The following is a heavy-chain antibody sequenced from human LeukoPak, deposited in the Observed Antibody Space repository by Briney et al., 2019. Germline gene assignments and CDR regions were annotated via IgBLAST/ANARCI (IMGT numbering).Heavy chain of an antibody. V-gene: IGHV3-33*01. CDR1: GFSFSSYG. CDR3: ARDQRGFSYSKYYFDY. CDR2: IWYDGTNK. D-gene: IGHD5-18*01. Sequence: GRSLRLSCAASGFSFSSYGMHWVRQAPGKGLEWAAVIWYDGTNKYYADSVKGRFTISRDNSKNTLYLQMNSLRAEDTAVYYCARDQRGFSYSKYYFDYWGQGTLVTVSS. J-gene: IGHJ4*02.